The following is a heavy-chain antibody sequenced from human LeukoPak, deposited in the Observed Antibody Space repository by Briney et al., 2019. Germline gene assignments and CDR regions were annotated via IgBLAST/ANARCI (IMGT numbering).Heavy chain of an antibody. CDR2: IWYDGSNK. J-gene: IGHJ5*02. Sequence: GGSLRLSCAASGFTFSSYGMHWVRQAPGKGLEWGAVIWYDGSNKYYADSVKGRFTISRDNSKNTLYLQMNSLRAEDTAVYYCARDQMVRVVIPDSCWFDPWGQGTLVTVSS. CDR1: GFTFSSYG. D-gene: IGHD3-10*01. V-gene: IGHV3-33*01. CDR3: ARDQMVRVVIPDSCWFDP.